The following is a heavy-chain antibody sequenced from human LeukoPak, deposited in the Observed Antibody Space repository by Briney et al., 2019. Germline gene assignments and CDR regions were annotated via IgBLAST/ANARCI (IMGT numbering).Heavy chain of an antibody. J-gene: IGHJ4*02. CDR2: ISWNSGSI. V-gene: IGHV3-9*01. CDR3: AKGSVWEHKKGGLDY. D-gene: IGHD1-26*01. CDR1: GFTFDDYA. Sequence: LPGGSLRLSCAASGFTFDDYAMHWVRQAPGKGLEWVSGISWNSGSICYADSVKGRFTISRDNAKNSLYLQMNSLRAEDTALYYCAKGSVWEHKKGGLDYWGQGTLVTVSS.